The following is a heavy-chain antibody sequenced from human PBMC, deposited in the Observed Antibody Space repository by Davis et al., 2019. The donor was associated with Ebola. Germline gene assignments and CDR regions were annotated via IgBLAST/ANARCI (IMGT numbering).Heavy chain of an antibody. CDR3: TTDGVLLWFGSREYFDY. Sequence: PGGSLRLSCAASGFTFSAHYMDWVRQAPGKGLEWVGRTRNKANSYTTEYAASVKGRFTISRDDSKNSLYLQMNSLKTEDTAVYYCTTDGVLLWFGSREYFDYWGQGTLVTVSS. CDR1: GFTFSAHY. V-gene: IGHV3-72*01. D-gene: IGHD3-10*01. CDR2: TRNKANSYTT. J-gene: IGHJ4*02.